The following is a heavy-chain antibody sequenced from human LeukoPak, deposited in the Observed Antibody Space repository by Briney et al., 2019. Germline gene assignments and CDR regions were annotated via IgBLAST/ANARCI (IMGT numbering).Heavy chain of an antibody. Sequence: GGSLRLSCAASGFPFNNHGMSWVRQAPGKGLEWVSGIIGGAGSTYYADSVKGRFTISGDNSKNTLFLQMNSLRAEDTAVYYCAHGAMYQLDYWGQGTLVIVSS. CDR3: AHGAMYQLDY. CDR1: GFPFNNHG. CDR2: IIGGAGST. J-gene: IGHJ4*02. V-gene: IGHV3-23*01. D-gene: IGHD2-2*01.